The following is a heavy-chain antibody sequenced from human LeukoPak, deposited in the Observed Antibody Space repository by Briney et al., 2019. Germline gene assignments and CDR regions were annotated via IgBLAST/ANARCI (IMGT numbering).Heavy chain of an antibody. CDR1: GFTFSSYW. J-gene: IGHJ4*02. CDR3: ARDGGVVSGYDFLLVY. Sequence: PGGSLRLSCAASGFTFSSYWMSWVRQAPGKGLEWVANIKQDGSEKYYVDSVKGRFTISRDNAKNSLYLQMNSLRAEDTAVYYCARDGGVVSGYDFLLVYWGQGTLVTVSS. D-gene: IGHD5-12*01. CDR2: IKQDGSEK. V-gene: IGHV3-7*01.